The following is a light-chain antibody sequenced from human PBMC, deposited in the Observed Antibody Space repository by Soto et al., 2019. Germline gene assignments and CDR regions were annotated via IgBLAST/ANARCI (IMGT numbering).Light chain of an antibody. CDR1: RDINKY. J-gene: IGKJ4*01. CDR3: QQSENGPLT. CDR2: DAS. Sequence: DIQMTQSPSSLSASVGDRITITCQASRDINKYLNWYQQKLGKAPKLLIYDASNLQRGVPSRFSGSGSGTHFSLSISSLQPEDIATYYCQQSENGPLTFGGGTKVEIK. V-gene: IGKV1-33*01.